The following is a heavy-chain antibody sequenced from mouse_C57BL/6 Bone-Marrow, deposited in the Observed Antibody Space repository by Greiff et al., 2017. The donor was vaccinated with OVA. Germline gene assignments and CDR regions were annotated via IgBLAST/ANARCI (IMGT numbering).Heavy chain of an antibody. Sequence: VQGVESGPGLVQPSQSLSITCTVSGFSFTSYGVHWVRQSPGKGLEWLGVIWSGGSTDYNAAFISRLSISKDNSKSQVFLKMNSLQADDTAIYYGARPDGTYWYFDVWGTGTTVTVSS. CDR2: IWSGGST. CDR1: GFSFTSYG. V-gene: IGHV2-2*01. D-gene: IGHD2-1*01. J-gene: IGHJ1*03. CDR3: ARPDGTYWYFDV.